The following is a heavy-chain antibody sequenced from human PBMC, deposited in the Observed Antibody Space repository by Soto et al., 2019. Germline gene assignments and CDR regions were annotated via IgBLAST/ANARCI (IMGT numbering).Heavy chain of an antibody. CDR3: ASSRVAGVDRYCSGGSPVECYGMDV. D-gene: IGHD2-15*01. CDR2: IIPIFGTA. V-gene: IGHV1-69*13. J-gene: IGHJ6*02. CDR1: GGTFSSYA. Sequence: SVKVSCKASGGTFSSYAISWVRQAPGQGLEWMGGIIPIFGTANYAQKFQGRVTITADESTSTAYMELSSLRSEDTAVYYCASSRVAGVDRYCSGGSPVECYGMDVWGQGTTVTVSS.